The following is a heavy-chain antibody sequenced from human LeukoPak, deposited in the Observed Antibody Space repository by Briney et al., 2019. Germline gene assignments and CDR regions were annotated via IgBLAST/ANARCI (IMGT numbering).Heavy chain of an antibody. V-gene: IGHV4-59*01. CDR3: ARDNPPEAFDI. J-gene: IGHJ3*02. CDR1: GGSISSYY. D-gene: IGHD1-14*01. CDR2: IYYSGST. Sequence: PSETLSLTRTVSGGSISSYYWSWIRQPPGKGLEWIGYIYYSGSTNYNPSLKSRVTISVDTSKNQFSLKLSSVTAADTAVYYCARDNPPEAFDIWGQGTRVTVSS.